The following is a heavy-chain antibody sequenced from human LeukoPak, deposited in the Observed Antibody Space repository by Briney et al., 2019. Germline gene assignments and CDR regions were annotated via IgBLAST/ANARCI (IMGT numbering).Heavy chain of an antibody. CDR2: MNPNSGNT. J-gene: IGHJ5*02. CDR1: GGTLSSYA. Sequence: ASVKVSCKASGGTLSSYAISWVRQATGHGLEWMGWMNPNSGNTGYAQKFQGRVTITRNTSISTAYMELSSLISEDTAVYYCARDNDFWSGPKNGWFDPWGQGTLVTVSS. D-gene: IGHD3-3*01. CDR3: ARDNDFWSGPKNGWFDP. V-gene: IGHV1-8*03.